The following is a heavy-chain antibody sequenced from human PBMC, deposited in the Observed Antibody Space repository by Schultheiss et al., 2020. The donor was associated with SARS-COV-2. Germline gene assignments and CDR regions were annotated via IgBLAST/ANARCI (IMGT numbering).Heavy chain of an antibody. CDR1: GFTFSDYY. CDR2: IKSKTDGGTT. D-gene: IGHD4-17*01. V-gene: IGHV3-15*01. CDR3: TFNYGNFQYFDY. J-gene: IGHJ4*02. Sequence: GESLKISCAASGFTFSDYYMDWVRQAPGKGLEWVGRIKSKTDGGTTDYAAPVKGRFTISRDDSKNTLYLQMNSLKTEDTAMYYCTFNYGNFQYFDYWGQGTLVTVSS.